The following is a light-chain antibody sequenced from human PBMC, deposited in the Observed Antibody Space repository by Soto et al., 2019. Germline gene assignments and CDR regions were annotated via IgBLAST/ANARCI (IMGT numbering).Light chain of an antibody. CDR1: QSVSSN. CDR3: KQYNNWPPWT. Sequence: DIVMTQSPATLSVSPGERATLSCRASQSVSSNLAWYQQKPGQAPRLLIYGASTMATGIPARFSGSGSGTEFTLTISSLQSEDFAVYYCKQYNNWPPWTFGQGTKVEIK. V-gene: IGKV3-15*01. J-gene: IGKJ1*01. CDR2: GAS.